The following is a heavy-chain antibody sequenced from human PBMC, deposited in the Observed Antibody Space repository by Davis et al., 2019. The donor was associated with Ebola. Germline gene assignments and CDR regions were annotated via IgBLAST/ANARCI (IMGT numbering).Heavy chain of an antibody. V-gene: IGHV4-59*06. CDR1: GGSISSYY. D-gene: IGHD3-22*01. CDR3: ARVSRTYYYDGSGNYYLTS. Sequence: SETLSHTCTVSGGSISSYYWSWIRQPPGKGLEWIGYIYYSGSTYYNPSLKSRVTISVDTSKNQFSLKLSSVTAADTAVYYCARVSRTYYYDGSGNYYLTSGGKGTLFTVSS. CDR2: IYYSGST. J-gene: IGHJ4*02.